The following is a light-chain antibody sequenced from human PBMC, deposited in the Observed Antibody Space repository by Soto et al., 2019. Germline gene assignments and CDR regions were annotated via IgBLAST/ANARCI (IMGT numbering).Light chain of an antibody. V-gene: IGKV1-17*01. CDR1: QGIRND. J-gene: IGKJ1*01. CDR2: AAS. CDR3: LQHNTYPWT. Sequence: DIQLTQSPAFLSASVGDRVTITCRASQGIRNDLGWYQQKPGKAPKRLIYAASSLDSEVPLRFSGSGSGTEFALTISSLQPEDFATYYCLQHNTYPWTFGQGTKVDIK.